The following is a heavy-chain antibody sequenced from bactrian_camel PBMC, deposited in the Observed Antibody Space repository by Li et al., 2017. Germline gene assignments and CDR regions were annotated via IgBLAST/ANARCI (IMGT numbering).Heavy chain of an antibody. D-gene: IGHD3*01. CDR1: GYTISTYC. V-gene: IGHV3S57*01. Sequence: HVQLVESGGGSVQAGGSLRLSCVASGYTISTYCMGWYRQAPGKEREGVAFIETSSERTNYRDFVEGRFTVSQGNAKNTLHLQIDSLKPEDTGMYYCAAQFIGGDCNNVNAYYYRGQGTQVTVS. CDR2: IETSSERT. CDR3: AAQFIGGDCNNVNAYYY. J-gene: IGHJ4*01.